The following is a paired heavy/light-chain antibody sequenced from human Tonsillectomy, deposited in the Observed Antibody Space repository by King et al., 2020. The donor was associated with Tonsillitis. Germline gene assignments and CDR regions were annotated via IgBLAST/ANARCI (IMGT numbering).Light chain of an antibody. CDR2: EGS. V-gene: IGLV2-23*01. CDR3: SSYAGSTTYLV. J-gene: IGLJ2*01. Sequence: QSALTQPASVSGSPGQSITISCTGTSSDVGSYNLVSWYQQHPGKAPKLLIYEGSERPSGVSNRFSGSKSGNAASLTISGLQAEDEADYYCSSYAGSTTYLVFGGGTKLTVL. CDR1: SSDVGSYNL.
Heavy chain of an antibody. CDR3: ARDWDGYSYGYAY. D-gene: IGHD5-18*01. CDR1: GYTFTSYY. J-gene: IGHJ4*02. CDR2: INPSGGDT. Sequence: QVQLVQSGAEVKKPGASVKVSCKASGYTFTSYYMNWVRQAPGQGLEWMGTINPSGGDTNYAQKFQGRVTMTRDTSTSTVYMELSSLRSEDTAVYYCARDWDGYSYGYAYWGQGTLVTVSS. V-gene: IGHV1-46*01.